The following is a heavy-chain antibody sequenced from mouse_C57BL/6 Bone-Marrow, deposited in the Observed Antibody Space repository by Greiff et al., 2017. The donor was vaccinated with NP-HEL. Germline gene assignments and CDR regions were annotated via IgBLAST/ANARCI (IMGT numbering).Heavy chain of an antibody. CDR3: ARLGYYRGVAY. CDR2: ISGGGGNT. J-gene: IGHJ3*01. Sequence: EVKLEESGGGLVKPGGSLKLSCAASGFTFSSYTMSWVRQTPEKRLEWVATISGGGGNTYYPDNVKGRFTISRDNAKNTLYLQMSSLRSEDTALYYCARLGYYRGVAYWGQGTLVTVSA. V-gene: IGHV5-9*01. D-gene: IGHD2-14*01. CDR1: GFTFSSYT.